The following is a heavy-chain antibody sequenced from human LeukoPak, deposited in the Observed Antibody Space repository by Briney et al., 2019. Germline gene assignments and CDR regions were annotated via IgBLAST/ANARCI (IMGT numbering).Heavy chain of an antibody. D-gene: IGHD3-22*01. V-gene: IGHV3-48*04. CDR3: ARDTYYDSSGYYGFGY. CDR1: GFTFSSYW. CDR2: ISSSSSTI. Sequence: GGSLRLSCAASGFTFSSYWMSWVRQAPGKGLEWVSYISSSSSTIYYADSVKGRFTISRDNAKNSLYLQMNSLRAEDTAVYYCARDTYYDSSGYYGFGYWGQGTLVTVSS. J-gene: IGHJ4*02.